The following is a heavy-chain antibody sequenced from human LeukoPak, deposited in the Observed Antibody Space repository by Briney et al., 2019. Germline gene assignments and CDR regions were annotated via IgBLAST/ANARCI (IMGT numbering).Heavy chain of an antibody. CDR3: ARDERLLSFLK. V-gene: IGHV3-66*01. J-gene: IGHJ4*02. CDR2: IYSGGST. CDR1: GFTVSSNY. Sequence: GGSLRLSCVASGFTVSSNYMSWVRQAPGKGLEWVSVIYSGGSTYYADSVKGRFTISRDNSKNTLYLQMNSLRAEDTAIYYCARDERLLSFLKWGQGTLVTVSS. D-gene: IGHD3-3*01.